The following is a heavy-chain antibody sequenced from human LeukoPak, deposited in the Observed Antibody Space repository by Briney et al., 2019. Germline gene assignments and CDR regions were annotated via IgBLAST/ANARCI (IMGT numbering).Heavy chain of an antibody. CDR2: IDWDDDK. Sequence: RVSGPALVKPTQTLTLTCTFSGFSLSTSGMCVSWIRQPPGKALEWLARIDWDDDKYYSTSLKTRLTISKDTSKNQVVLTMTNMDPVDTAIYYCAHSDSSRGGAFDIWGQGTMVTVSS. D-gene: IGHD6-19*01. CDR3: AHSDSSRGGAFDI. V-gene: IGHV2-70*11. J-gene: IGHJ3*02. CDR1: GFSLSTSGMC.